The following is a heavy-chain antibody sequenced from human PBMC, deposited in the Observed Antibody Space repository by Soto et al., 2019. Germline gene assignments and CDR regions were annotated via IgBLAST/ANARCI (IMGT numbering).Heavy chain of an antibody. CDR2: INHSGST. Sequence: SETLSLTCAVYGGSFSGYYWSWIRQPPGKGLEWIGEINHSGSTNYNPSLKSRVTISVDTSKNQISLKLSSVTAADTAVYYCARGRITMVRGEYYYGMDVWGQGTTVTVSS. D-gene: IGHD3-10*01. J-gene: IGHJ6*02. V-gene: IGHV4-34*01. CDR3: ARGRITMVRGEYYYGMDV. CDR1: GGSFSGYY.